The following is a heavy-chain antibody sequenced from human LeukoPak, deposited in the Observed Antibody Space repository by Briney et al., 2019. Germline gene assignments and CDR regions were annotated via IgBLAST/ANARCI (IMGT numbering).Heavy chain of an antibody. J-gene: IGHJ5*02. D-gene: IGHD6-19*01. CDR3: AREPSHPGIAVAGTNWFDP. CDR1: GYTFTCYY. CDR2: INHNSGGT. V-gene: IGHV1-2*02. Sequence: ASVKVSCKASGYTFTCYYMHWVRQAPGQGLEWMGWINHNSGGTNYAQKFQGRVTMTRDTSISTAYMELSRLRSDDTAVYYCAREPSHPGIAVAGTNWFDPWGQGTLVTVSS.